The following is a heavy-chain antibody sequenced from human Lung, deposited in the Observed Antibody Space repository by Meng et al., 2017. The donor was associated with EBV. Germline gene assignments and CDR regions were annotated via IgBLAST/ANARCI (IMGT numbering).Heavy chain of an antibody. J-gene: IGHJ4*02. CDR3: ARVEVGITSRDY. V-gene: IGHV1-18*01. Sequence: QVQLVQSGSELKKPGASVKVSCKASGYTFTSYAMSWVRQAPGQGLEWMGWINAYNGDTNYAQTLQGRVTMTTDTSTSTAYMELRSLRSDDTAVYYCARVEVGITSRDYWGQGTLVTVSS. CDR1: GYTFTSYA. CDR2: INAYNGDT. D-gene: IGHD1-26*01.